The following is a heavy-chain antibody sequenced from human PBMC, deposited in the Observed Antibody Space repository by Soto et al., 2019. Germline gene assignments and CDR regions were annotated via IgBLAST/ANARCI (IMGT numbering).Heavy chain of an antibody. CDR3: ARVYSSASYFPDY. CDR1: GFTFSAYA. D-gene: IGHD3-22*01. J-gene: IGHJ4*02. Sequence: GGSLRLSCAASGFTFSAYAMGWVRQTPGKGLDWFSAISRAADSTYYADSVRGRFTISRDNSRNTVFLQMSSLGAEDTALYFCARVYSSASYFPDYWGQGTLVTVSS. CDR2: ISRAADST. V-gene: IGHV3-23*01.